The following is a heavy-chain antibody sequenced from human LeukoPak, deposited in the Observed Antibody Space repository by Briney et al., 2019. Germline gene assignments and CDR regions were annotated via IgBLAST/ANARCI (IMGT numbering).Heavy chain of an antibody. CDR2: IYHSGST. J-gene: IGHJ6*02. V-gene: IGHV4-30-2*01. CDR1: GGSISSGGYS. CDR3: ARGRSYYYYGMDV. Sequence: PSQTLSLTCAVSGGSISSGGYSWSWIRQPPGKGLEWIGYIYHSGSTYYNPSLKSRVTISVDRSKNQFSLKLSSVTAADTAVYYCARGRSYYYYGMDVRGQGTTVTVSS.